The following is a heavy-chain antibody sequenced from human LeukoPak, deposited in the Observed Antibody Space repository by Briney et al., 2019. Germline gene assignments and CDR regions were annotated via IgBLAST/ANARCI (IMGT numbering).Heavy chain of an antibody. J-gene: IGHJ4*02. D-gene: IGHD1-26*01. CDR1: GFTFDNYV. Sequence: PGGSLRLSCAAYGFTFDNYVMHWVRQAPGKGLEWVSLISGDGDDTYYADSVKGRFTISRDNRKNSLYLQMNSLRTEDTALYYWAKERGGTSIFDYWVEGTLVTVSS. V-gene: IGHV3-43*02. CDR2: ISGDGDDT. CDR3: AKERGGTSIFDY.